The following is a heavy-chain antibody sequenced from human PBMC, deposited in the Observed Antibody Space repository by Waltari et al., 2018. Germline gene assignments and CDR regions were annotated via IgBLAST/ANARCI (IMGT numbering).Heavy chain of an antibody. J-gene: IGHJ4*02. CDR2: IYHSGST. Sequence: QVQLQESGPGLVKPSETLSLTCAVSGYSISSGYYWGWIRQPPGKGLEWIGSIYHSGSTYYNPSLKSRVTISVDTSKNQFSLKLSSVTAADTAVYYCARIAAAGSFDYWGQGTLVTVSS. D-gene: IGHD6-13*01. CDR1: GYSISSGYY. V-gene: IGHV4-38-2*01. CDR3: ARIAAAGSFDY.